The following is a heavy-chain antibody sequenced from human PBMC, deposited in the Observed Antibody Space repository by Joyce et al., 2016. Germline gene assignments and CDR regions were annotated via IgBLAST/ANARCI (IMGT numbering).Heavy chain of an antibody. CDR2: IIPIFGTA. D-gene: IGHD3-3*01. Sequence: QVQLVQSGAEVKKPGSSVKVSCKSTGDTFTHYDITWVRQAPGQGLEWMGGIIPIFGTADYAQNFQDRVTITADISTTTAYLELSSLRSEDTAVYYCARHITISGVVSDYYGMDVWGQGTTVTVSS. CDR3: ARHITISGVVSDYYGMDV. J-gene: IGHJ6*02. V-gene: IGHV1-69*06. CDR1: GDTFTHYD.